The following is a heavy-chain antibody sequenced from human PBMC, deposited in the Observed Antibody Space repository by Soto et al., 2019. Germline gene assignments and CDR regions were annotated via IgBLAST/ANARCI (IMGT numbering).Heavy chain of an antibody. CDR2: IIPIFGTA. J-gene: IGHJ4*02. D-gene: IGHD3-22*01. CDR1: GGTFSSYA. Sequence: ASVKVSCKASGGTFSSYATSWVRQAPGQGLEWMGGIIPIFGTANYAQKFQGRVTITADESTSTAYMELSSLRSEDTAVYYCAGGLYYDSSGYLDYWGQGTLVTVSS. CDR3: AGGLYYDSSGYLDY. V-gene: IGHV1-69*13.